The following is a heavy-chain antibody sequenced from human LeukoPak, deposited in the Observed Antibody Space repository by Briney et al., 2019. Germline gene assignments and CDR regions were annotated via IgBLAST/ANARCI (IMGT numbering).Heavy chain of an antibody. V-gene: IGHV4-39*01. D-gene: IGHD1-1*01. CDR2: MAYSGST. J-gene: IGHJ5*02. Sequence: PSETLSLTCTVSGGSLSTGGYFWGWIRQTPGKGLEWIGYMAYSGSTYYNPSLKSRVTISGDTSKNQFSLKLSSVTAADTAVYYCARRLGTGGWFDPWGQGTLVTVSS. CDR3: ARRLGTGGWFDP. CDR1: GGSLSTGGYF.